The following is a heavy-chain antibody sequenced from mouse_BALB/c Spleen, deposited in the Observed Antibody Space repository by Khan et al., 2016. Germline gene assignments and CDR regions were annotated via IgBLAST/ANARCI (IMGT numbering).Heavy chain of an antibody. Sequence: QIQLVQPGPELKKTGETVRISCKAYGYTFTTAGMQWVQKMPGKGLKWIGWLNTHSGVPKYVEDFKGRFAVALETSVSVAYLQISNLKNEDTATYFCARSYSSYALDYWGQGTSVTVSS. V-gene: IGHV9-4*02. J-gene: IGHJ4*01. CDR3: ARSYSSYALDY. D-gene: IGHD2-12*01. CDR1: GYTFTTAG. CDR2: LNTHSGVP.